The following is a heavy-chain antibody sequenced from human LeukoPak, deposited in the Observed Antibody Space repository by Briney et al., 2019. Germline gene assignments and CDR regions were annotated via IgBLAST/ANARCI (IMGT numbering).Heavy chain of an antibody. CDR3: ARAPVVVAATDYYGMDV. D-gene: IGHD2-15*01. CDR2: TYYRSKWYN. J-gene: IGHJ6*02. Sequence: SQTLSLTCAISGDSVSSNSAAWNWIRQSPSRGLEWLGKTYYRSKWYNDYAVSVKSRITINPGTSKNQFSLQLNSVTPEDTAVYYCARAPVVVAATDYYGMDVWGQGATVTVSS. V-gene: IGHV6-1*01. CDR1: GDSVSSNSAA.